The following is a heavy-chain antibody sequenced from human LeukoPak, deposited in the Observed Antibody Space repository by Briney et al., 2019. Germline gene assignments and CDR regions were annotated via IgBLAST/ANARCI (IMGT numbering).Heavy chain of an antibody. CDR3: AREDKGQVYFDY. CDR2: ISYDGRNE. J-gene: IGHJ4*02. D-gene: IGHD2-15*01. CDR1: GFTFRSYA. V-gene: IGHV3-30*04. Sequence: PGRSLRLSCAASGFTFRSYAMHWVRQAPGKGLEWVSVISYDGRNEYYADSVKGRFTISRDNSKNTLSLQMNSLRADDTAVYYCAREDKGQVYFDYWGQGTPVTVSS.